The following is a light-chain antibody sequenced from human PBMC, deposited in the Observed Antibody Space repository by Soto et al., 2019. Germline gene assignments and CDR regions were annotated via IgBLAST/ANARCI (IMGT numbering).Light chain of an antibody. J-gene: IGLJ3*02. CDR2: GNS. Sequence: QSVLTQPPSVSGAPGQRVTISCTGSSSNIGAGYDVHWYQQLPGTAPKLLIYGNSNRPSGVPDRFSGSKSGTSASLAITGRQAEDDDDYYCQSYYSSLSGWVFGGGTKLTVL. V-gene: IGLV1-40*01. CDR1: SSNIGAGYD. CDR3: QSYYSSLSGWV.